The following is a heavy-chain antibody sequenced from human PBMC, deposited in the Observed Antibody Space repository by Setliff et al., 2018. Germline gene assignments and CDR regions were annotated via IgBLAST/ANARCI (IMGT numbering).Heavy chain of an antibody. J-gene: IGHJ4*02. Sequence: KPGGSLRLSCAASGFTFSNAWMSWVRQAPGKGLEWVGRIKSKTDGGTTDYAAPVKGRFTISRDDSKNTLYLQMNSLKTEDTAVYYCTTERSGYYDILTGYISPLDYWGQGTLVTVSS. CDR3: TTERSGYYDILTGYISPLDY. CDR1: GFTFSNAW. CDR2: IKSKTDGGTT. V-gene: IGHV3-15*01. D-gene: IGHD3-9*01.